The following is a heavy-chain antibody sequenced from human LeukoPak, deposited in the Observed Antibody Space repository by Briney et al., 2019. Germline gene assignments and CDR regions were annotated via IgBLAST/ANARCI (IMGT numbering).Heavy chain of an antibody. V-gene: IGHV3-48*04. CDR3: AKDIFGAAAYYYYGMDV. D-gene: IGHD6-13*01. Sequence: GGSLRLSCAASGFTFSSYSMNWVRQAPGKGLEWVSYISSSSSTIYYADSVKGRFTISRDNAKNSLYLQMNSLRAEDTALYYCAKDIFGAAAYYYYGMDVWGQGTTVTVSS. J-gene: IGHJ6*02. CDR1: GFTFSSYS. CDR2: ISSSSSTI.